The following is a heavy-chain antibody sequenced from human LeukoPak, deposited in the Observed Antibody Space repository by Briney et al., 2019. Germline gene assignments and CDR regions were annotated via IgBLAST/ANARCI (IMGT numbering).Heavy chain of an antibody. D-gene: IGHD3-10*01. V-gene: IGHV4-34*01. CDR2: IKHSEST. J-gene: IGHJ4*02. CDR1: GGSFSGYY. Sequence: MTSETLSLTCAVYGGSFSGYYWSWIRQPPGKGLEWIGEIKHSESTNYNPSLKSRVTISVDTSKNQFSLKLSSVTAADTAVYYCARLGRGRLLWFGERGPRNYFDYWGQGTLVTVSS. CDR3: ARLGRGRLLWFGERGPRNYFDY.